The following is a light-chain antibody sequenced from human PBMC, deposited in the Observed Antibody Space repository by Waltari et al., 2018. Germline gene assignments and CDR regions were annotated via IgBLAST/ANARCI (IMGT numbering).Light chain of an antibody. CDR3: CSYAGTSTWV. CDR1: SSDVGTYNL. Sequence: QSALTQPASVSGSPGPSITISCTGISSDVGTYNLVSWYQQYPGKAPKLMIYEGNKRPSGVSHRFSGSKSGNTASLTISGLQAEDESDYYCCSYAGTSTWVFGGGTKLTVL. J-gene: IGLJ3*02. CDR2: EGN. V-gene: IGLV2-23*01.